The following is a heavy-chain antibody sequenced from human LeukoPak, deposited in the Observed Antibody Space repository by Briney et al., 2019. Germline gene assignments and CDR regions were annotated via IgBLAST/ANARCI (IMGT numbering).Heavy chain of an antibody. CDR3: ATKTVGNYPYDY. CDR2: IGTSGDT. Sequence: PGGSLRLSCAASGLTVSSNYMTWVRQAPGKGLEWVSTIGTSGDTYYADSVKGRFTISRDISKNTVYLQMTSLRVEDTALYYCATKTVGNYPYDYWGQGTLVTVSP. D-gene: IGHD3-22*01. J-gene: IGHJ4*02. CDR1: GLTVSSNY. V-gene: IGHV3-53*01.